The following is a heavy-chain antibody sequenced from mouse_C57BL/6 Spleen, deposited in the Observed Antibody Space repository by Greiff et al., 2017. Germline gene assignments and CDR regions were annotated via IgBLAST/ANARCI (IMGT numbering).Heavy chain of an antibody. Sequence: VQLVESGAELVRPGASVKLSCKASGYTFTDYYINWVKQRPGQGLEWIARIYPGSGNTYYNEKFKGKATLTAEKSSSTAYMQLSSLTSEDSAVYFCAREGRAMDYWGQGTSVTVSS. CDR1: GYTFTDYY. V-gene: IGHV1-76*01. J-gene: IGHJ4*01. CDR2: IYPGSGNT. CDR3: AREGRAMDY.